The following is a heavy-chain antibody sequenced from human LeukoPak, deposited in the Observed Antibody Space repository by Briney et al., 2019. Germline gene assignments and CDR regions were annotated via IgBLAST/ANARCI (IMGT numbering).Heavy chain of an antibody. Sequence: SETLSLTCTVSGGSISSGDNYWSWIRQPPGKGLEWIGFMYSSGSTYYNPSLKSRVTISVDTSKSQFSLKLSSVTAADTAVYYCARNSGSYYLTSAVDIWGQGTMVTVSS. CDR1: GGSISSGDNY. J-gene: IGHJ3*02. CDR3: ARNSGSYYLTSAVDI. CDR2: MYSSGST. V-gene: IGHV4-30-4*08. D-gene: IGHD1-26*01.